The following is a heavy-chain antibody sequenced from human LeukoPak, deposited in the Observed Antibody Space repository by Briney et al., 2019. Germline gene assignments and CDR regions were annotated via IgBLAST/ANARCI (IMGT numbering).Heavy chain of an antibody. J-gene: IGHJ4*02. D-gene: IGHD3-10*01. V-gene: IGHV4-4*02. CDR3: ARGGDRSFDY. Sequence: SETLSLTCAVSGVSISSKLWWTWVRQPPGKGLEWIAEIHHSGSINYNPSLKSRVTISVDKAKNQFSLNLNSVTAADTAVYYCARGGDRSFDYWGQGTLVTVSS. CDR1: GVSISSKLW. CDR2: IHHSGSI.